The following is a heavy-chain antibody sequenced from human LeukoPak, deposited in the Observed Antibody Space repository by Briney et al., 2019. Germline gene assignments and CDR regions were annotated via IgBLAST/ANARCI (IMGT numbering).Heavy chain of an antibody. J-gene: IGHJ4*02. CDR1: GFTFSSYS. V-gene: IGHV3-43*01. CDR3: AKDRRYYDSSGYLDY. Sequence: PGGSLRLSCAASGFTFSSYSMNWVRQAPGKGLEWVSLISWDGGSTYYADSVKGRFTISRDNSKNSLYLQMNSLRTEDTALYYCAKDRRYYDSSGYLDYWGQGTLVTVSS. CDR2: ISWDGGST. D-gene: IGHD3-22*01.